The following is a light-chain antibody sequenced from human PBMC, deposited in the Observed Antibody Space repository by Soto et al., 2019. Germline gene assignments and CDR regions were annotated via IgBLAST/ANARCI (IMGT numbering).Light chain of an antibody. CDR3: QSYDNILSGPL. J-gene: IGLJ3*02. CDR2: ADN. V-gene: IGLV1-40*01. Sequence: QSVLTQTPSVSGAPGQKITMSCTGSSSNIGAGYDVHWYQQVPGAAPRLLIYADNNRPSGVPDRFSASKSGTSASLAITGLQGEDEANYYCQSYDNILSGPLFGGGTKVTVL. CDR1: SSNIGAGYD.